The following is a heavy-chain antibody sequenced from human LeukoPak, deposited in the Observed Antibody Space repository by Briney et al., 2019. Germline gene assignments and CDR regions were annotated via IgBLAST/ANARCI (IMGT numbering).Heavy chain of an antibody. V-gene: IGHV3-30*18. Sequence: PGRSLRLSCAVSGFTLSSCXMHWVXQAPGXXLEWXAGISHDGGNKYYADSVKGRFTISRDNSKNTLDLQMNSLRAEDTALYYCAKETMVTLGSYFHYWGQGTQVTVSS. CDR1: GFTLSSCX. CDR2: ISHDGGNK. J-gene: IGHJ4*02. D-gene: IGHD4-23*01. CDR3: AKETMVTLGSYFHY.